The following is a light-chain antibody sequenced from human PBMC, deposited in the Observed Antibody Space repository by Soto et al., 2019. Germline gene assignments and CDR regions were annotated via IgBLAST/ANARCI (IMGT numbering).Light chain of an antibody. J-gene: IGKJ3*01. Sequence: EIVLTQSPATLSLSPGERATLSFRASQSISTNLAWYQQTPGQAPRLLIHDTSNRATGIPARFSGSGSGTDFTLTISSLEPEDFAVYYCQQRSNWPPTFGPGTKVDIK. CDR1: QSISTN. CDR2: DTS. CDR3: QQRSNWPPT. V-gene: IGKV3-11*01.